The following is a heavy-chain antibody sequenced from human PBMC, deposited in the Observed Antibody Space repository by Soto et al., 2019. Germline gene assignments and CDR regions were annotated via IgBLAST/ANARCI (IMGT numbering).Heavy chain of an antibody. CDR1: GFTFSGSA. V-gene: IGHV3-73*01. CDR3: TRTTILSGRYYRFDN. CDR2: IRSKANSYAK. Sequence: EVQLVESGGGLVQPGGSLKLSCAASGFTFSGSAMHWVRQASGKGLEWVGRIRSKANSYAKAYAASVKGRFTISRDDSKNTAYPQMNSLKTEDTAVYYCTRTTILSGRYYRFDNWGQGTLVTVSS. J-gene: IGHJ4*02. D-gene: IGHD1-26*01.